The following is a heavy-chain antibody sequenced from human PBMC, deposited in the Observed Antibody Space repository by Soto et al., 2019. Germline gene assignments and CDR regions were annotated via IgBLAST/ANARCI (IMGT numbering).Heavy chain of an antibody. Sequence: QVHLVQSGAEVKKPGASVKVSCKASGYTFTSYGITWVRQAPGQGLEWMGWISAHNGNTDYAQKFQGRVIVTRDTSTSTAYMELRSLRSDDTAVYYCARGRYGDYWGQGALVTDSS. D-gene: IGHD1-1*01. CDR3: ARGRYGDY. J-gene: IGHJ4*02. CDR2: ISAHNGNT. V-gene: IGHV1-18*01. CDR1: GYTFTSYG.